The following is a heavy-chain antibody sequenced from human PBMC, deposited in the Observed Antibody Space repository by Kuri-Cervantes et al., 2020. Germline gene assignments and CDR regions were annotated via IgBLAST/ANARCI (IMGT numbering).Heavy chain of an antibody. CDR2: IYSSGST. J-gene: IGHJ4*02. CDR1: GYSISSGYY. D-gene: IGHD3-3*01. V-gene: IGHV4-38-2*01. CDR3: ARQGNFWSGYVTS. Sequence: ESLKISCAVSGYSISSGYYWGWIRQPPGEGLEWIGSIYSSGSTYYNPSLKSRVKISVDTSKNQFSLKLTSVTAADTAVYYCARQGNFWSGYVTSWGQGALVTVSS.